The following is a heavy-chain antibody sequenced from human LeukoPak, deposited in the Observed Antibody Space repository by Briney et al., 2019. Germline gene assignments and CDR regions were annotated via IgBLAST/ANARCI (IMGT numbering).Heavy chain of an antibody. D-gene: IGHD3-3*01. J-gene: IGHJ4*02. CDR2: IWFDGSVK. CDR1: GFSFNTHG. CDR3: AKDMAIQFLEPAF. V-gene: IGHV3-33*06. Sequence: GGSLRLSCAASGFSFNTHGMHWVRQAPGKGLEWVAAIWFDGSVKHYSDAVKGRFTISRDNSLDTLYLQMNSLRVGDTAMYYCAKDMAIQFLEPAFWGQGTLVTVSS.